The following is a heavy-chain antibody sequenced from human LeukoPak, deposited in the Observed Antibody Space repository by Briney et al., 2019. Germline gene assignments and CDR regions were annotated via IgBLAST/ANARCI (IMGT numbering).Heavy chain of an antibody. CDR1: GFTFSSYW. CDR2: IKQDGSEK. V-gene: IGHV3-7*01. D-gene: IGHD6-13*01. CDR3: AKEGAGDIWYVDPSLGY. Sequence: PGGSLRLPCAASGFTFSSYWMSWVRQAPGKGLEWVANIKQDGSEKYYVDSVKGRFTISRDNAKNSLFLQMNSLRAEDTAVYYCAKEGAGDIWYVDPSLGYWGQGTPVTVSS. J-gene: IGHJ4*02.